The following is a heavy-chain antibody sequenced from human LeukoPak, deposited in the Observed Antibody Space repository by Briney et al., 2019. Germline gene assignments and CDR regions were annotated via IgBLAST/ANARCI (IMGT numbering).Heavy chain of an antibody. D-gene: IGHD6-19*01. J-gene: IGHJ4*02. V-gene: IGHV4-59*08. CDR1: GGSITGYY. Sequence: SETLTLTCTVSGGSITGYYWNWIRQPPGKGLEWIGYIYYSGSTNHNPSLKSRVSISVDTSKNQFSLKLNSVTAADTAVYYCARARSAWYPDHWGQGTLVTVSS. CDR3: ARARSAWYPDH. CDR2: IYYSGST.